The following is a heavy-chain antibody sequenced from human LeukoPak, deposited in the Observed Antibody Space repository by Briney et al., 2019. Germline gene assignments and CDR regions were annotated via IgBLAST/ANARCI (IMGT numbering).Heavy chain of an antibody. CDR3: ARDSGTTGEVKFDP. Sequence: PSETLSLTCTVSGGFIRSYYWSWIRQPAGRGLEWIGRIYASGTITYNHSLGSRVSMSVDTLKNQFSLNLVSVTAADTALYYCARDSGTTGEVKFDPWGQGILVTVSS. CDR1: GGFIRSYY. V-gene: IGHV4-4*07. J-gene: IGHJ5*02. D-gene: IGHD3-10*01. CDR2: IYASGTI.